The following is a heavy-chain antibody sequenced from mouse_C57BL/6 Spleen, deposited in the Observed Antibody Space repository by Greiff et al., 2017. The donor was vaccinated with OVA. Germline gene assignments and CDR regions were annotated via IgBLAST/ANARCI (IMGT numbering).Heavy chain of an antibody. D-gene: IGHD1-1*01. CDR1: GYTFTDYE. V-gene: IGHV1-15*01. CDR3: TREDYYGSVAY. CDR2: IDPETGGT. Sequence: QVQLKESGAELVRPGASVTLSCKASGYTFTDYEMHWVKQTPVHGLEWIGAIDPETGGTAYNQKFKGKAILTADKSSSTAYMELRSLTSEDSAVYYCTREDYYGSVAYWGQGTLVTVSA. J-gene: IGHJ3*01.